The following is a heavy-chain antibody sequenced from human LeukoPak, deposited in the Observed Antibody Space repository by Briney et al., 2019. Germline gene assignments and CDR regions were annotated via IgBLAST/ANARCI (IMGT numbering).Heavy chain of an antibody. CDR3: ARVVAAAGNNWFDP. CDR2: IHDSGST. Sequence: SETLSLTCAVSGDSISSGGYSWSWIRQPPGKGLEWIAYIHDSGSTYNNPSLKTRLSISIDTSKSQFSLKLNSVTAADTAVYYCARVVAAAGNNWFDPWGQGTLVTVSS. V-gene: IGHV4-30-4*07. CDR1: GDSISSGGYS. D-gene: IGHD6-13*01. J-gene: IGHJ5*02.